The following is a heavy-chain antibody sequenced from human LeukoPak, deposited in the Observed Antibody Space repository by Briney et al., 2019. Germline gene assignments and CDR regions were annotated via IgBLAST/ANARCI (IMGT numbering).Heavy chain of an antibody. V-gene: IGHV4-34*01. D-gene: IGHD2-21*02. CDR2: INHSGST. J-gene: IGHJ3*02. CDR1: GGSFSGYY. Sequence: SETLSLTCAVYGGSFSGYYWSWIRQPPGKGLEWIGEINHSGSTNYNPSLKSRVTISVDTSKDQFSLKLSSVTAADTAVYYCARTGSYCGGDCYTPDAFDIWGQGTMVTVSS. CDR3: ARTGSYCGGDCYTPDAFDI.